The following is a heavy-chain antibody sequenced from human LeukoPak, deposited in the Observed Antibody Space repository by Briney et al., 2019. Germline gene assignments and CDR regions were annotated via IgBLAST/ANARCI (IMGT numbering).Heavy chain of an antibody. CDR2: ISNYCTKK. Sequence: ARALRLSCAAAGCTFSSNSINRVSQAPGKGVEGVAVISNYCTKKFYPDSVKGRFPISRHNSKTSLYLQMNRLSAEDTAVYSCARDLVPPASGVFPFYMDLWGKGTTVTVSS. J-gene: IGHJ6*03. CDR3: ARDLVPPASGVFPFYMDL. CDR1: GCTFSSNS. D-gene: IGHD3-10*01. V-gene: IGHV3-30*07.